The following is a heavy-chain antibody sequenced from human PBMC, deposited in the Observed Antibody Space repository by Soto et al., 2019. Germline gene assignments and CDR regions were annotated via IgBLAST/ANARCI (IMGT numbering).Heavy chain of an antibody. CDR2: IWYDGSNK. CDR1: GFTFSSYG. J-gene: IGHJ6*02. V-gene: IGHV3-33*01. CDR3: ARSLSRVGMDV. Sequence: QVQLVESGGGVVQPGRSLRLSCAASGFTFSSYGMHWVRQAPGKGLEWVAVIWYDGSNKYYADSVKGRFTISRDNSKNTLYLQMNSLRAEDTAVYYCARSLSRVGMDVWGQGTTVTVSS. D-gene: IGHD3-10*01.